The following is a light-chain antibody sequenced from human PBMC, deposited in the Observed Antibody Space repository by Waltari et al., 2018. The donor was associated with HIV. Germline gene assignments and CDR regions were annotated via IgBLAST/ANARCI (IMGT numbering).Light chain of an antibody. CDR2: ANI. CDR1: SSNIGAGYD. V-gene: IGLV1-40*01. J-gene: IGLJ2*01. Sequence: QSVLTQPPSVSGAPGQRVTISCPGSSSNIGAGYDVHWYQQLPGTAPKLRIYANIILPSGVAARFSGSKSGTSASLAITGLKAEDEADYSCQSFDSSLSGGVFGGGTKLTVL. CDR3: QSFDSSLSGGV.